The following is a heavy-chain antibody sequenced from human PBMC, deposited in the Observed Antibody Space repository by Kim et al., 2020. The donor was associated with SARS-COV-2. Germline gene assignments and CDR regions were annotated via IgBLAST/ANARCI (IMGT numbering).Heavy chain of an antibody. V-gene: IGHV3-33*06. CDR3: AKDWQHADITLIRGVSYGMDV. CDR1: GFTFSNYG. J-gene: IGHJ6*04. Sequence: GGSLRLSCAASGFTFSNYGMHWVRQAPGKGLEWVAVIWYDGSNKYYADSVKGRFTISRDNSKNILYLQMNSLRAADTAVYYCAKDWQHADITLIRGVSYGMDVWGKGTTVTVSS. D-gene: IGHD3-10*01. CDR2: IWYDGSNK.